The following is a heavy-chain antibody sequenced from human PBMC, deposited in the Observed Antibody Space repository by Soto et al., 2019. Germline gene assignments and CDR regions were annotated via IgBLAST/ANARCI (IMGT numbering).Heavy chain of an antibody. J-gene: IGHJ3*01. CDR3: ARGDRGAFDL. CDR2: IHSDGSST. V-gene: IGHV3-74*01. CDR1: GFTFSYYW. Sequence: EVQLVESGGGLVRPGGSLRLSFAASGFTFSYYWMHWVRQAPGKGLVWVSRIHSDGSSTTYADFVKGRFIISRDNARKTVDLQMNSVRVEDTAVYYCARGDRGAFDLWGQGTVVTVSS. D-gene: IGHD1-26*01.